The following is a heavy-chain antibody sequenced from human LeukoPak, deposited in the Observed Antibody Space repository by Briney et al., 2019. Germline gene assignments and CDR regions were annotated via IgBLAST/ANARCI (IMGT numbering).Heavy chain of an antibody. CDR1: GFSFSSYE. CDR3: ARDSDAGLGFFDY. Sequence: GGSLRLSCAASGFSFSSYEMNWVRQAPGKGLEWVSHISSSGSIKYYADSVKGRFTISRDNAKNSLYLQMNSLRAEDAAVYYCARDSDAGLGFFDYWGQGTLVTVSS. V-gene: IGHV3-48*03. CDR2: ISSSGSIK. J-gene: IGHJ4*02. D-gene: IGHD3-16*01.